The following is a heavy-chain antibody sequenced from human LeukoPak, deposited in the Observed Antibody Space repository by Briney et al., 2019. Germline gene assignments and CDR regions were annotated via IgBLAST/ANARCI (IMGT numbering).Heavy chain of an antibody. CDR2: ISGSGGST. Sequence: GGSQRLSCAASGFTFSSYAMSWVRQAPGKGLEWVSAISGSGGSTYYADSVKGRFTISRDNAKNSLYLQMNSLRAEDTAVYYCAKDLNTVTTAFFVHWGQGTLVTVSS. J-gene: IGHJ4*02. V-gene: IGHV3-23*01. CDR1: GFTFSSYA. D-gene: IGHD4-11*01. CDR3: AKDLNTVTTAFFVH.